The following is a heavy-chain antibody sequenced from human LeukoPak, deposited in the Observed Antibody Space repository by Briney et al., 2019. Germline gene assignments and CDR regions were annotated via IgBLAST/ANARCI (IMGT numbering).Heavy chain of an antibody. CDR2: ISAYNGNT. J-gene: IGHJ3*02. CDR1: GYTFTSYG. CDR3: ARVNYGSGSYYRRAGDAFDI. D-gene: IGHD3-10*01. V-gene: IGHV1-18*01. Sequence: GASVKVSCKASGYTFTSYGISWVRQAPGQGLEWMGWISAYNGNTNYAQKLQGRVTMTTDTSTSTAYMELRSLRSDDTAVYYCARVNYGSGSYYRRAGDAFDIWGQGTMVTVSS.